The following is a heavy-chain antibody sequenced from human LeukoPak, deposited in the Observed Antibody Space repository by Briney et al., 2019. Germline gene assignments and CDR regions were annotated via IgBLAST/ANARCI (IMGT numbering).Heavy chain of an antibody. CDR1: GFTFSSYE. J-gene: IGHJ6*03. V-gene: IGHV3-48*03. D-gene: IGHD2-15*01. CDR2: ISSSGSTI. Sequence: GGSLRLSCAASGFTFSSYEMNWVRQAPGKGLEWVSCISSSGSTIYYADSVKGRFTISRDNAKNSLYLQMNSLRAEDTAVYYCASGHCSGGSCYGANYYYYYMDVWGKGTTVTVSS. CDR3: ASGHCSGGSCYGANYYYYYMDV.